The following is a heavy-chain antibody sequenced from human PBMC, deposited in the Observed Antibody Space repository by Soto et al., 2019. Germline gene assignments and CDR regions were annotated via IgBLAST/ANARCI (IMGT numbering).Heavy chain of an antibody. V-gene: IGHV1-3*01. Sequence: QVQLVQSGAEVKKPGASVKVSCKASGYTFTSYAMYWVRQAPGQRLEWMGWMNADNGNTKYSQKFQGRVTITRDTSASTAYMELSSLTSEDTAVYSCARAASHPDYWGQGTLVTVSS. J-gene: IGHJ4*02. CDR1: GYTFTSYA. CDR2: MNADNGNT. CDR3: ARAASHPDY.